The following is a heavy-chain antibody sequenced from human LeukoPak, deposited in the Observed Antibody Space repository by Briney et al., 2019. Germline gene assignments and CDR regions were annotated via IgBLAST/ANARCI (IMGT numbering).Heavy chain of an antibody. CDR1: GFTFSSYS. J-gene: IGHJ4*02. V-gene: IGHV3-48*01. CDR2: ISSSSSTI. D-gene: IGHD1-7*01. CDR3: AREGPRANWNYPGAFDY. Sequence: HSGGSLRLSCAASGFTFSSYSMNWVRQAPGKGLEWVSYISSSSSTIYYADSVKGRFTISRDNAKNSLYLQMNSLRAEDTAVYYCAREGPRANWNYPGAFDYWGQGTLVTVSS.